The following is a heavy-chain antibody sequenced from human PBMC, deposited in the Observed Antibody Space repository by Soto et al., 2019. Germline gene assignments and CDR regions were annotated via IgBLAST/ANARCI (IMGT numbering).Heavy chain of an antibody. J-gene: IGHJ5*02. CDR2: IILIFGTA. V-gene: IGHV1-69*12. Sequence: QVQLVQSGAEVKKPGSSVKVSCKASGGTFSSYAISWVRQAPGQGLEWMGGIILIFGTANYAQKFQGRVTITADESTSTAYMELSSLRSEDTAVYYCASQPWNYEVFYWFDPWGQGTLVTVSS. CDR3: ASQPWNYEVFYWFDP. CDR1: GGTFSSYA. D-gene: IGHD1-7*01.